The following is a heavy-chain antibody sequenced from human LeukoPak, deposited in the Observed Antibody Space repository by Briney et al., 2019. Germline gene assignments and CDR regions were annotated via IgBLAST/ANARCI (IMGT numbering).Heavy chain of an antibody. D-gene: IGHD4-17*01. Sequence: PGGSLRLSCAASGFTFSSYAMSWVRQAPGKGLEWVSAISGSGGSTYYADSVKGRFTISRDNSKNTLDLQMNSLRAEHTAVYYCARGEVTPVTPHDYWGQGTLVTVSS. CDR2: ISGSGGST. CDR3: ARGEVTPVTPHDY. CDR1: GFTFSSYA. V-gene: IGHV3-23*01. J-gene: IGHJ4*02.